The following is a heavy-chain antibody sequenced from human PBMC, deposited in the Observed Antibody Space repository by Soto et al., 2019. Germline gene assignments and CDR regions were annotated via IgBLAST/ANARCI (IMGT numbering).Heavy chain of an antibody. CDR1: GDSITTYY. J-gene: IGHJ6*02. CDR2: FYYSGGT. V-gene: IGHV4-59*08. CDR3: ASHLFSDV. D-gene: IGHD2-21*01. Sequence: SETLSLTCSVSGDSITTYYWNWIRQPPGKGLEWIGYFYYSGGTNYNPSLKSRITISADTSKNQIFLKLSSVTAADTAVYYCASHLFSDVRGQGTTVTVSS.